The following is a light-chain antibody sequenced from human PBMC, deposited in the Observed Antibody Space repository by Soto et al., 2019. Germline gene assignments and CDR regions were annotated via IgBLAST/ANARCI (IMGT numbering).Light chain of an antibody. CDR1: QDITNY. CDR2: DAS. CDR3: HQHDNLPLT. V-gene: IGKV1-33*01. Sequence: IQMTQSPSSLSASVGDRVTITCQASQDITNYLNWYQQKPGRAPKLLIFDASNLETGVPSRFSGSGSGTYFTLTISSPQPEDIATYYCHQHDNLPLTFGGGTTVEIK. J-gene: IGKJ4*01.